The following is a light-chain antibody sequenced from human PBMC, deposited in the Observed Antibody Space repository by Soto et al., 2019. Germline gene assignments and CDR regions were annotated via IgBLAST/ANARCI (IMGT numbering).Light chain of an antibody. CDR3: QHYNSYSEA. J-gene: IGKJ1*01. V-gene: IGKV1-5*01. CDR2: DAS. CDR1: QTISSW. Sequence: DIPMTLSPSALSGSVGDRVAITCRASQTISSWLAWYQQKPGKAPKLLIYDASSLESGVPSRFSGSGSGTEFTLTISSLQPDDFATYYCQHYNSYSEAVGQGTKVDIK.